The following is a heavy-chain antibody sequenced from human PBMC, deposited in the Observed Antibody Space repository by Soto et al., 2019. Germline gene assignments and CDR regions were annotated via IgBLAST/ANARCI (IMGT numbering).Heavy chain of an antibody. CDR2: IYHSGST. CDR3: ARGRTVTLALFDD. Sequence: PSETLSLTCAVSGGSISSGGYSWSWIRQPPGKGLEWIGYIYHSGSTYYNPSLKSRVTISVDRSKNQFSLKLSSVTAADTAVYYCARGRTVTLALFDDWGQGTLVTVSS. D-gene: IGHD4-17*01. CDR1: GGSISSGGYS. V-gene: IGHV4-30-2*01. J-gene: IGHJ4*02.